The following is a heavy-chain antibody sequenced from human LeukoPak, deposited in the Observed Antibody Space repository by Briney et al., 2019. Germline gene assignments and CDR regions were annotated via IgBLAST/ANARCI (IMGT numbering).Heavy chain of an antibody. CDR3: ARVLVEMATILIDY. CDR1: GFSFTAYY. CDR2: SNPRDGST. D-gene: IGHD5-24*01. J-gene: IGHJ4*02. Sequence: GASVKVSCKTSGFSFTAYYMHWVRQAPGQGLEWMALSNPRDGSTDYAQKFQGRVTMTRDTSTSTVYMELSSLRSEDTAVYYCARVLVEMATILIDYWGQGTLVTVSS. V-gene: IGHV1-46*01.